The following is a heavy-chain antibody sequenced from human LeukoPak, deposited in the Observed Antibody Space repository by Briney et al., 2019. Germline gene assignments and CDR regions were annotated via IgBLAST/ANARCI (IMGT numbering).Heavy chain of an antibody. Sequence: SETLSLTCTVSGGSISSSSYYWGWIRQPPGKGLEWIGSIYYSGSTYYNPSLKSRVTISVDTSKNQFSLKLSSVTAADTAVYYCARENYYDSSGWSYMDVWGKGTTVTISS. V-gene: IGHV4-39*07. J-gene: IGHJ6*03. CDR1: GGSISSSSYY. CDR3: ARENYYDSSGWSYMDV. CDR2: IYYSGST. D-gene: IGHD3-22*01.